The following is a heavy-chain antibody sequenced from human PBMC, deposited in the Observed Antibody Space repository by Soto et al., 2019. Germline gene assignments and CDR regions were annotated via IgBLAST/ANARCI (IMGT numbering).Heavy chain of an antibody. D-gene: IGHD3-10*01. Sequence: QVQLQQWGAGLLKPSETLSLTCAVYGGSFSGYYWSWIRQPPGKGLEWIGEINHSGSTNYNPSLKSRVTISVDTSKHQFSLKLSSVTAADTAVYYCARSPMVRGIRSGDYWGQGTLVTVSS. CDR2: INHSGST. CDR3: ARSPMVRGIRSGDY. J-gene: IGHJ4*02. V-gene: IGHV4-34*01. CDR1: GGSFSGYY.